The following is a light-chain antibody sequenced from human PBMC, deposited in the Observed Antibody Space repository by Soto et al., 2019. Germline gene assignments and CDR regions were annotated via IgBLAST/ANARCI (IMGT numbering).Light chain of an antibody. CDR3: CSYAGSSPYV. CDR2: EVN. V-gene: IGLV2-23*02. Sequence: QSALTQPASVSGSPGQSITISCTGTSSDVGSYDLVSWYQQHPGTAPKLMIFEVNKRPSGVSNRFSGSKSGNTVSLTISGLQAEDEADYYCCSYAGSSPYVFGTGTKVTVL. CDR1: SSDVGSYDL. J-gene: IGLJ1*01.